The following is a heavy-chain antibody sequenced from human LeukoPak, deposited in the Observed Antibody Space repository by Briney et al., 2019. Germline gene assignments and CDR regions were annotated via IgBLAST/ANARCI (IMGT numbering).Heavy chain of an antibody. CDR2: IIPIFGTA. CDR3: AGAYDFWSGSDYYMDV. V-gene: IGHV1-69*05. Sequence: ASVKVSCKASGGTFSSYAISWVRQAPGQGLEWMGGIIPIFGTANYAQKFQGRVTITTDESTSTAYMELSSLRSEDTAVYYCAGAYDFWSGSDYYMDVWAKGPRSPSP. D-gene: IGHD3-3*01. J-gene: IGHJ6*03. CDR1: GGTFSSYA.